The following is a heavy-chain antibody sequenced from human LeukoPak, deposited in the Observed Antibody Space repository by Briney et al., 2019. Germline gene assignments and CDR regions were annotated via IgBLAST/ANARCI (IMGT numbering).Heavy chain of an antibody. CDR1: GFTFSSYS. D-gene: IGHD4-11*01. CDR3: ARSTVTTWRYYYGMDV. V-gene: IGHV3-21*01. CDR2: ISSSSSYI. Sequence: GGSLRLSCAASGFTFSSYSMNWVRQAPGKGLEWVSSISSSSSYIYYADSVKGRFTISRDNAKSSLYLQMNSLRAEDTAVYYCARSTVTTWRYYYGMDVWGQGTTVTVSS. J-gene: IGHJ6*02.